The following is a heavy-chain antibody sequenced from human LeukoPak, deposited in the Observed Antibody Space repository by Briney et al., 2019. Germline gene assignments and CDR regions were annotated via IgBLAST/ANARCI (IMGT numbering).Heavy chain of an antibody. J-gene: IGHJ5*02. Sequence: GGSLRLSCAASGFIFSSYWMSWVRQAPGKGLEWVANIKQDGSEKYYVDSVKGRFTISRDNAKNSLYLQMNSLRAEDTAVYYCARGGSYYPTWGQGTLVTVSS. CDR3: ARGGSYYPT. CDR2: IKQDGSEK. D-gene: IGHD3-10*01. V-gene: IGHV3-7*01. CDR1: GFIFSSYW.